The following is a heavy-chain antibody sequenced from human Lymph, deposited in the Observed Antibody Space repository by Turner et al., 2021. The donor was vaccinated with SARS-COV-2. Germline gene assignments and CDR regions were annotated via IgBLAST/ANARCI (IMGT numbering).Heavy chain of an antibody. V-gene: IGHV1-8*01. CDR1: GNTFTSYD. Sequence: QVQLVQSGAEVKKPGASVKVSCKASGNTFTSYDINWVRQATGQGLEWMGWMNPNSGNTGYAQKFQGRVTMTRNISISTAYMELSTLRSEDTAVYYCARGRYSGGGMDVWGQGTTVTVSS. CDR2: MNPNSGNT. D-gene: IGHD1-26*01. J-gene: IGHJ6*02. CDR3: ARGRYSGGGMDV.